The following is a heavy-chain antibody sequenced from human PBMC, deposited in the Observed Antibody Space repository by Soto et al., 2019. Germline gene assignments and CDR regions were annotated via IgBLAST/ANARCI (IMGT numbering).Heavy chain of an antibody. CDR2: IYHSGST. V-gene: IGHV4-30-2*01. J-gene: IGHJ4*02. CDR3: VRVPDY. CDR1: GGSISSGGYS. Sequence: QLQLQDSGSGLVKPSQTLSLTCAVSGGSISSGGYSWSWIRQPPGKGLDWIGYIYHSGSTYYNPSLKSRVTISVDRSKNQFSLKLSSVTAADTAVYYCVRVPDYWGQGTLVTVSS.